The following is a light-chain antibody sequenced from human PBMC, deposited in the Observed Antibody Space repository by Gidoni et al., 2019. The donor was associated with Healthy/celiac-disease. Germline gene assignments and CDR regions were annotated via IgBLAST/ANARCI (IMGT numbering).Light chain of an antibody. Sequence: DIQMTQSPSSLSASVGDRVTITCRSSQGISNYLAWYQQKPGKVPKLLIYASSTLQSGAPSRFSGSGSGTDFTLTISSLQPEDVATYYCQKYNSAPWTFGQGTKVEIK. CDR3: QKYNSAPWT. J-gene: IGKJ1*01. CDR2: ASS. CDR1: QGISNY. V-gene: IGKV1-27*01.